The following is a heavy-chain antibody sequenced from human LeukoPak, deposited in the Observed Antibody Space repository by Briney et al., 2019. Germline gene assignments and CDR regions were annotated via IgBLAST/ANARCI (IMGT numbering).Heavy chain of an antibody. CDR1: GFTVSRNY. CDR3: ASLSGSYRAFDI. CDR2: IYSGGST. D-gene: IGHD1-26*01. V-gene: IGHV3-53*01. J-gene: IGHJ3*02. Sequence: GGSLRLSCAASGFTVSRNYISWVRQAPGKGLEWVSVIYSGGSTYYADSVKGRFTISRDNSKNTLYLQMNSLRAEDTAVYYCASLSGSYRAFDIWGQGTMVTVSS.